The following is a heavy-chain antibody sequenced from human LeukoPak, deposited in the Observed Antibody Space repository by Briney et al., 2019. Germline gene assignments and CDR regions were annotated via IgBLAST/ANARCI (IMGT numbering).Heavy chain of an antibody. D-gene: IGHD4-17*01. Sequence: GGSLRLSCAASGFILSSYSMNWVRQAPGKGLEWVSHISSGSSVIYYADSVKGRFAISRDNAKNSLYLQMNSLRVEDTAVYYCARSRDYGDPNWFDPWGQGTLVTVSS. V-gene: IGHV3-48*01. CDR2: ISSGSSVI. CDR1: GFILSSYS. J-gene: IGHJ5*02. CDR3: ARSRDYGDPNWFDP.